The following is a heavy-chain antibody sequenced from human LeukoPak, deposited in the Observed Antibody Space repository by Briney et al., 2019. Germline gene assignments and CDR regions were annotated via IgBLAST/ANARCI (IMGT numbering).Heavy chain of an antibody. CDR2: IKQDGSEK. CDR3: ARVGSSGSYNEDY. V-gene: IGHV3-7*01. CDR1: GFTFSSYW. D-gene: IGHD1-26*01. Sequence: GGSLRLSCAASGFTFSSYWMTWVRQAPGKGLEWVANIKQDGSEKYYVDSAKGRFTISRDNAKNSLYLQMNTLRAEDTAVYYCARVGSSGSYNEDYWGQGTLVTVSS. J-gene: IGHJ4*02.